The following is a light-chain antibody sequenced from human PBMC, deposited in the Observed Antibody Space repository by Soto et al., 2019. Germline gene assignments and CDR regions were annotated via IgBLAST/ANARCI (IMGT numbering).Light chain of an antibody. CDR1: QSVSSQ. V-gene: IGKV3-11*01. CDR3: QQRTAWPPWT. Sequence: EIVLAQSPATLSLSPGERATLSCRASQSVSSQLAWYQQKPGQAPRLLIYDASNRATGIPARFSGSGSGTDFTLSISGLEPEDFAVYYCQQRTAWPPWTFGQGTKVEIK. J-gene: IGKJ1*01. CDR2: DAS.